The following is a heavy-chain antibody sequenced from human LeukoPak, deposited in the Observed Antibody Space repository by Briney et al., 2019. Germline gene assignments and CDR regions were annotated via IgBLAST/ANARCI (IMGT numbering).Heavy chain of an antibody. Sequence: PSETLSLTRSVSSGSVSSYYWSWIRHPPGKGLQWIGYIYFSGSSKYNPSLKSRVIISLDTSKNQFSLRLSSVTAADTAVYYCARHGSHADYVYDAFDIWGQGTMVTVSP. V-gene: IGHV4-59*08. CDR3: ARHGSHADYVYDAFDI. D-gene: IGHD4-17*01. J-gene: IGHJ3*02. CDR1: SGSVSSYY. CDR2: IYFSGSS.